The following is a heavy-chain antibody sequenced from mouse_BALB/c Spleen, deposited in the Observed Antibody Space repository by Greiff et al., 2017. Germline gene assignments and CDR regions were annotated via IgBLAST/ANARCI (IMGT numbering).Heavy chain of an antibody. CDR1: GYTFTSYV. CDR3: ARGGGYYGSSLYYFDY. Sequence: EVKLLESGPELVKPGASVKMSCKASGYTFTSYVMHWVKQKPGQGLEWIGYINPYNDGTKYNEKFKGKATLTSDKSSSTAYMELSSLTSEDSAVYYCARGGGYYGSSLYYFDYWGQGTTLTVSS. D-gene: IGHD1-1*01. J-gene: IGHJ2*01. CDR2: INPYNDGT. V-gene: IGHV1-14*01.